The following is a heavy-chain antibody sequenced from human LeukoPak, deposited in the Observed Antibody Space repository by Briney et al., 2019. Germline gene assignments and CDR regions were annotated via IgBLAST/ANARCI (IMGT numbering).Heavy chain of an antibody. V-gene: IGHV3-53*01. D-gene: IGHD6-19*01. CDR1: GFTVSSKY. CDR3: AAMALAEYYFDH. CDR2: IYRGAST. Sequence: PGGSLRLSCAASGFTVSSKYMSWVRQAPGKGLEWVSVIYRGASTYYADSVKGRFTISRDNSENTVYLQMNSLRAEDTAVYYCAAMALAEYYFDHWGQGTLVTVSS. J-gene: IGHJ4*02.